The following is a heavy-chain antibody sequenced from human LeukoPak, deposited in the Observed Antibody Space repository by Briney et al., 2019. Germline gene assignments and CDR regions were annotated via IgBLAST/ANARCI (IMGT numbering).Heavy chain of an antibody. V-gene: IGHV1-2*02. J-gene: IGHJ3*02. CDR3: ARYSPAPLDAFEI. D-gene: IGHD6-13*01. CDR2: MNADIGGT. Sequence: ASVKVSCKTSGFTFTGYFSHWVRQAPGQGLEWMGWMNADIGGTHYAQNFQGRVTMTRDTSTSTAYMEVSRLGSDDTAVYYCARYSPAPLDAFEIWGQGATVSVSS. CDR1: GFTFTGYF.